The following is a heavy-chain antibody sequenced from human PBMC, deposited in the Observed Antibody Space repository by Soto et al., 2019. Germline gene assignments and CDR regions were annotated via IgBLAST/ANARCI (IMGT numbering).Heavy chain of an antibody. Sequence: GVSLRLSCAASGFTFSNYWMHWVRQAPGKGLVWVSRVNGDGSSTFYADSVKGRFTISRDNAKNTVYLQMNSLRAEDTAVYYCARDNWNTVWGQGTMVTVSS. CDR2: VNGDGSST. CDR3: ARDNWNTV. D-gene: IGHD1-20*01. J-gene: IGHJ3*01. CDR1: GFTFSNYW. V-gene: IGHV3-74*01.